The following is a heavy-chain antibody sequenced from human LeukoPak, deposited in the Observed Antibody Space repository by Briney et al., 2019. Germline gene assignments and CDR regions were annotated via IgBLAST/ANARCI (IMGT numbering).Heavy chain of an antibody. D-gene: IGHD5-12*01. J-gene: IGHJ4*02. CDR2: ISSSGSTI. CDR1: GFTFSSYE. V-gene: IGHV3-48*03. Sequence: PGGSLRLSCAASGFTFSSYEMNWVRQAPAKGLEWVSYISSSGSTIYYADSVKGRFTISRDNAKNSLYLQMNSLRAEDTAVYYCASGYDGGIDYWGQGTLVTVSS. CDR3: ASGYDGGIDY.